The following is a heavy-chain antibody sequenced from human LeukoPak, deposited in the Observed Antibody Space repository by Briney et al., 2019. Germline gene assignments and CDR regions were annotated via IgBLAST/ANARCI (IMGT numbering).Heavy chain of an antibody. D-gene: IGHD6-19*01. CDR3: ARGHWLDSFDY. J-gene: IGHJ4*02. Sequence: GGSLRLSCAASGFTFSSSAMRWVRQAPGKGLEWVVNIKQDGREKYYVDSVKDRFTISRDNANNSLYLQMNSLRAEDTAVYYCARGHWLDSFDYWGQGTLVTVSS. CDR1: GFTFSSSA. CDR2: IKQDGREK. V-gene: IGHV3-7*01.